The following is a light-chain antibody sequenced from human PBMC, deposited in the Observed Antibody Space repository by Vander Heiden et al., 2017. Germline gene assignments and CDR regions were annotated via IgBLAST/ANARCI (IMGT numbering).Light chain of an antibody. V-gene: IGKV1-33*01. CDR1: QDISNY. Sequence: DIQMTQPPSSLSASVGDRVTITCQASQDISNYLNWYQQKPGKAPKLLIYDASNLETGVPSRFSGSGSGTDFTFTISSLQPEDIATYYCQQYDNLPVTFGQGTQLEIK. CDR2: DAS. CDR3: QQYDNLPVT. J-gene: IGKJ5*01.